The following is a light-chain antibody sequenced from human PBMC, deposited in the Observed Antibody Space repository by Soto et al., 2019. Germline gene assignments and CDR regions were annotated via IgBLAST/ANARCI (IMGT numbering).Light chain of an antibody. J-gene: IGKJ3*01. Sequence: DIQMTQSPSTLSASVGDRVTITCRASQSISSWLAWYQQQPEKAPKLLIYKASRFESGVPSRFSCSGSGTEFTLTISSLQPDDVATDYCQQSFTFGPGTKVDIK. V-gene: IGKV1-5*03. CDR1: QSISSW. CDR2: KAS. CDR3: QQSFT.